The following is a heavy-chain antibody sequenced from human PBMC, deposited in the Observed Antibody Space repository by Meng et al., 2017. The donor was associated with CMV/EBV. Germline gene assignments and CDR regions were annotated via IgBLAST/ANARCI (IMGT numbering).Heavy chain of an antibody. Sequence: SVKVSCKASGGTFSSYAISWVRQAPGQGLEWMGGIIPIFGTANYAQKFQGRVTITRNTSISTAYMELSSLRSEDTAVYYCARGRPRITIFGVVTSIHFDYWGQGTLVTVSS. CDR2: IIPIFGTA. CDR1: GGTFSSYA. J-gene: IGHJ4*02. V-gene: IGHV1-69*05. CDR3: ARGRPRITIFGVVTSIHFDY. D-gene: IGHD3-3*01.